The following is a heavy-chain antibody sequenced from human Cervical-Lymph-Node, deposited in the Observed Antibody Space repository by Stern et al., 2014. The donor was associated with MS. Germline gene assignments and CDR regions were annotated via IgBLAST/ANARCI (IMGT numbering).Heavy chain of an antibody. CDR1: GYSFTIYQ. V-gene: IGHV5-51*01. J-gene: IGHJ4*02. Sequence: QLVQSGAEVKKPGESLKISCKLSGYSFTIYQIAWVRQMPGKGLEWMGVIYPNDSDTTYSPSFQVQFTISADKSITTAYLQWSSLRASDTAMYYCARHVQGFDYWGQGTLVTVSS. CDR2: IYPNDSDT. CDR3: ARHVQGFDY.